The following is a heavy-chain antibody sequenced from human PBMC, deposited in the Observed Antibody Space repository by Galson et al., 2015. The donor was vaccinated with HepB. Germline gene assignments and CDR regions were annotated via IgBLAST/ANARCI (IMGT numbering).Heavy chain of an antibody. Sequence: SLRLSCAAAGLTFSSYGMNWVRQAPGKGLEWVSAISGSGGSTYYADSVKGRFTMSVDTSKNRFSLKLSSVTAADTAVYYCAGAVYYDFWNGFGPWGQGTRVTVSS. V-gene: IGHV3-23*01. CDR3: AGAVYYDFWNGFGP. D-gene: IGHD3-3*01. CDR2: ISGSGGST. J-gene: IGHJ5*02. CDR1: GLTFSSYG.